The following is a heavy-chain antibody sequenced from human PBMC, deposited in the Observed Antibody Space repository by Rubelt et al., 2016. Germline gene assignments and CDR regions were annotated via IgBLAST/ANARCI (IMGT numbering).Heavy chain of an antibody. Sequence: QLQLQESGPGLVKPSETLSLTCTVSGGSISSSSYYWGWIRQHPGKGLEWIGYIYYSGSTYYNPSLKSRVTISVDTSKNQFSLKLSSVTAADTAVYYCARNLQLDPWGQGTLVTVSS. V-gene: IGHV4-31*03. J-gene: IGHJ5*02. CDR3: ARNLQLDP. D-gene: IGHD5-24*01. CDR1: GGSISSSSYY. CDR2: IYYSGST.